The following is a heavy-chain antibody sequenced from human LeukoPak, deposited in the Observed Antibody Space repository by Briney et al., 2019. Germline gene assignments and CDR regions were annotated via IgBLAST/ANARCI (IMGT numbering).Heavy chain of an antibody. Sequence: ASVKVSCKASGYTFTSYAMHWVRQAPGQRLEWMGWINAGNGNTKYSQEFQGRVTITRDTSASTAYMELSSLRSEDMAVYYCARDRYCSDGSCYSNWFDPWGQGTLVTVSS. CDR2: INAGNGNT. CDR3: ARDRYCSDGSCYSNWFDP. CDR1: GYTFTSYA. J-gene: IGHJ5*02. D-gene: IGHD2-15*01. V-gene: IGHV1-3*03.